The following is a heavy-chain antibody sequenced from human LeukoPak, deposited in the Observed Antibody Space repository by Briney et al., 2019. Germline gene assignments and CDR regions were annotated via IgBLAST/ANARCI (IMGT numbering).Heavy chain of an antibody. V-gene: IGHV3-9*01. CDR3: ARGPNSNWSGLDF. Sequence: PGRSLRLSCAASGFTFDDYTMHWVRQAPGKGLEWVSGISWNSGSIGYADSVKGRFTVSRDNAKNTLYLQVNNLRAEDTAVYYCARGPNSNWSGLDFWGQRTLLTVSS. J-gene: IGHJ4*02. CDR2: ISWNSGSI. D-gene: IGHD6-6*01. CDR1: GFTFDDYT.